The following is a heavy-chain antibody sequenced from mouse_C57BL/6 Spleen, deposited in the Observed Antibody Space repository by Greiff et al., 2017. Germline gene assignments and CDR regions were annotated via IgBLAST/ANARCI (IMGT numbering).Heavy chain of an antibody. CDR1: GFNIKDDY. CDR3: TTCGLRAWFAY. V-gene: IGHV14-4*01. Sequence: VQLQQSGAELVRPGASVKLSCTASGFNIKDDYMHWVKQRPEQGLEWIGWIDPENGDTEYASKFQGKATITADTSSNTAYLQLSSLTSEDTAVYYCTTCGLRAWFAYWGQGTLVTVSA. CDR2: IDPENGDT. J-gene: IGHJ3*01. D-gene: IGHD1-3*01.